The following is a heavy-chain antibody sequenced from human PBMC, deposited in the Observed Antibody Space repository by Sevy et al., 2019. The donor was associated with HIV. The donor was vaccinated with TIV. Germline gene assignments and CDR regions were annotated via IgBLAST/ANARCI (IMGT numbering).Heavy chain of an antibody. Sequence: ASVKVSCKASGYTFTGYYMHWVRQAPGQGLEWMGWINPNSGGTNYARKFQGWVTMTRDTSISTAYMELSRLRSDDTAVYYCARTYCGGDRSFYYGMDVWGQGTTVTVSS. CDR1: GYTFTGYY. D-gene: IGHD2-21*02. J-gene: IGHJ6*02. CDR2: INPNSGGT. V-gene: IGHV1-2*04. CDR3: ARTYCGGDRSFYYGMDV.